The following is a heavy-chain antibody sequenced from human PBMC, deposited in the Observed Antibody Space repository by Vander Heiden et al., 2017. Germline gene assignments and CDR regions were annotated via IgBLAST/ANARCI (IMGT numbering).Heavy chain of an antibody. V-gene: IGHV3-9*01. CDR2: ISWNSGSI. CDR1: GFTFDDYA. CDR3: AKDGSYYYYYGMDV. Sequence: EVQLVESGGGLVQPGRSLGLSCAASGFTFDDYAMHWVRQAPGKGLEWVSGISWNSGSIGYADSVKGRFTISRDNAKNSLYLQMNSLRAEDTALYYCAKDGSYYYYYGMDVWGQGTTVTVSS. J-gene: IGHJ6*02.